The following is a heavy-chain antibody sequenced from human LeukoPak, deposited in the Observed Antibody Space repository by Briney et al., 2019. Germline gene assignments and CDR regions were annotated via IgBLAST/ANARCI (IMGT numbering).Heavy chain of an antibody. Sequence: GGSLRLSCAASGFTFSSYAMSWVRQAPGKGLEWVSYISSSGSTIYYADSVKGRFTISRDNAKNSLYLQMNSLRAEDTAVYYCARATGSGYSGSWGQGTLVTVSS. V-gene: IGHV3-48*04. CDR1: GFTFSSYA. J-gene: IGHJ5*02. CDR2: ISSSGSTI. CDR3: ARATGSGYSGS. D-gene: IGHD3-22*01.